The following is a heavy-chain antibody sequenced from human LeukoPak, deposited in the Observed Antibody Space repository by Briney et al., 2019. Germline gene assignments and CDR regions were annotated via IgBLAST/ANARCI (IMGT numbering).Heavy chain of an antibody. Sequence: PGGSLRLFCAASGFTFSSYAMTWVRQAPGKGLEWVSAISASGGSTFYADSVKGRFTISRDNSKNTLYLQMNSLRAEDTAVYYCAKDRGGLLPKNFDYWGQGTLVTVSS. CDR1: GFTFSSYA. D-gene: IGHD2-15*01. J-gene: IGHJ4*02. CDR3: AKDRGGLLPKNFDY. CDR2: ISASGGST. V-gene: IGHV3-23*01.